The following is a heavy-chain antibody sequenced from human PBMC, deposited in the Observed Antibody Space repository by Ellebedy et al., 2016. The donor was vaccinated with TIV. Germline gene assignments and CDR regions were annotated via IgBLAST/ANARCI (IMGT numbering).Heavy chain of an antibody. CDR1: GGSFSGYY. CDR3: ARGLTYCGGDCSGYFQH. V-gene: IGHV4-34*01. D-gene: IGHD2-21*02. CDR2: INHNGKT. Sequence: SETLSLTCAVYGGSFSGYYWSWIRQPPGKGLEWIGEINHNGKTNYSPSRKSRVTVSVDTSKNQFSLKLISVTAADTAVYYCARGLTYCGGDCSGYFQHWGQGTLVTVSS. J-gene: IGHJ1*01.